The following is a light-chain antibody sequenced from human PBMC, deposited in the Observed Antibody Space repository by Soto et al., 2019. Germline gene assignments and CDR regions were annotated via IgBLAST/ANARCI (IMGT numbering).Light chain of an antibody. CDR3: SSFASSNTWV. J-gene: IGLJ3*02. V-gene: IGLV2-8*01. CDR2: EVT. Sequence: QSALTQPPSASGSPGQSVTISCTGTSSDVGAYNYVSWYQQHAGKAPKLVIYEVTKRPSGVPDRFSGSKSANTASLTVSGLQAEDEADYYCSSFASSNTWVFGGGTKHTV. CDR1: SSDVGAYNY.